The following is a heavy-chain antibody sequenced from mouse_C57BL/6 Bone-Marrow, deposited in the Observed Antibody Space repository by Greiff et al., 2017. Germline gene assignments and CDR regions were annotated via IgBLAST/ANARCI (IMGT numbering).Heavy chain of an antibody. CDR3: ARYDYDGFDY. J-gene: IGHJ2*01. V-gene: IGHV1-76*01. CDR2: IYPGSGNT. CDR1: GYTFTDYY. Sequence: VKLVESGAELVRPGASVKLSCKASGYTFTDYYINWVKQRPGQGLEWIARIYPGSGNTYYNEKFKGKATLTAEKSSSTAYMQLSSLTSEDSAVYFCARYDYDGFDYWGQGTTLTVSS. D-gene: IGHD2-4*01.